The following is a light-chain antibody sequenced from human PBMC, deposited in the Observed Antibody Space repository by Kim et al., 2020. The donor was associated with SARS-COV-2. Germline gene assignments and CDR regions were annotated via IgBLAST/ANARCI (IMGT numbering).Light chain of an antibody. CDR2: KAS. Sequence: ASEGDRVTSTCRASQRISSWLAWYQQKPGKAPKLLIYKASSLESGVPSRFSGSGSGTEFTLTISSLQPDDFATYYCQQYNSYPWTFGQGTKVDIK. J-gene: IGKJ1*01. CDR1: QRISSW. V-gene: IGKV1-5*03. CDR3: QQYNSYPWT.